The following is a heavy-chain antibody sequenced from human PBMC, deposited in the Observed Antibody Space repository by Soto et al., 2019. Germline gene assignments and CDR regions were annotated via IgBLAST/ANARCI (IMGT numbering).Heavy chain of an antibody. V-gene: IGHV4-39*01. CDR3: ARGFGRSHFDY. CDR2: FHYSGST. D-gene: IGHD3-16*01. Sequence: SETLSLTCTVSGGSISSRDSYWGWIRQPPGKGLEWIGSFHYSGSTYYNPSLKSRVAISVDTSKNQLSLRVTSVTAADTAVYYCARGFGRSHFDYWGQGTLVTVSS. CDR1: GGSISSRDSY. J-gene: IGHJ4*02.